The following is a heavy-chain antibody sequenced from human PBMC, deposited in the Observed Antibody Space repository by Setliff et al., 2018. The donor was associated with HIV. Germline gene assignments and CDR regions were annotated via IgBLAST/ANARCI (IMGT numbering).Heavy chain of an antibody. V-gene: IGHV4-31*03. J-gene: IGHJ4*02. CDR1: GGSIGSGYYY. Sequence: LSLTCTVSGGSIGSGYYYWSWIRQHPGKGLEWIGYIYYSGNPFYNPSLRSRVTISLDTSKNQFSLKLSSVTAADTAVGYCARGFDYAQRPPLYYFDYWGQGTLVTVSS. CDR3: ARGFDYAQRPPLYYFDY. D-gene: IGHD2-2*01. CDR2: IYYSGNP.